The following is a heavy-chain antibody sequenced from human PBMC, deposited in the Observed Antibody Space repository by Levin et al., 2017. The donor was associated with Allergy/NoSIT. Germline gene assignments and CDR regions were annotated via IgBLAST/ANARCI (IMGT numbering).Heavy chain of an antibody. CDR2: INPYSGKT. CDR3: ARGFPHFDSSVYGF. D-gene: IGHD3-22*01. Sequence: ASVKVSCKASGYTFSDYYLHWVRQTRGQGLQWMGIINPYSGKTTYAQTFQGRITLTRDASTTTVYMELSSLKSDDTAVYYCARGFPHFDSSVYGFWGQGTLVTVSS. CDR1: GYTFSDYY. J-gene: IGHJ4*02. V-gene: IGHV1-46*01.